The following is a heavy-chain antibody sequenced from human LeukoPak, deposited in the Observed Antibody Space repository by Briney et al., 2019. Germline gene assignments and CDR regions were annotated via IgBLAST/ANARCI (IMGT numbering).Heavy chain of an antibody. CDR1: GYTFSKYG. CDR2: ISAYNDNT. CDR3: ARDSVAGGYYYHMDV. D-gene: IGHD6-19*01. Sequence: ASVKVSCKASGYTFSKYGISWVRQAPGQGLEWMGWISAYNDNTKYAQKFQGRVTMTTDTSTSTAYMELKILKSDDTAVYYCARDSVAGGYYYHMDVWGKGTTVTVSS. J-gene: IGHJ6*03. V-gene: IGHV1-18*01.